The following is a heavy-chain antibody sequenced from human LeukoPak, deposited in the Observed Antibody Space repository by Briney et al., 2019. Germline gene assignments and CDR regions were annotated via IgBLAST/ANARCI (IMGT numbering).Heavy chain of an antibody. D-gene: IGHD2-21*02. CDR2: ISGSGGST. J-gene: IGHJ4*02. V-gene: IGHV3-23*01. CDR3: AKSLTGGDSYYFDY. Sequence: GGSLRLSCAASGFTFSSYAMSWVRQAPGKWLEWVSAISGSGGSTYYADSVKGRFTISRDNSKNTLYLQMNSLRAEDTAVYYCAKSLTGGDSYYFDYWGQGTLVTVSS. CDR1: GFTFSSYA.